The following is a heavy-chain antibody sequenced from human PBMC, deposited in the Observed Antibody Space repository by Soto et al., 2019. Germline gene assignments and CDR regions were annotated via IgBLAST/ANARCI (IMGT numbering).Heavy chain of an antibody. CDR1: GGTFSTYA. J-gene: IGHJ6*04. Sequence: QVQLVQSGAEVKKPGSSVKVSCKSSGGTFSTYAISWVRQAPGQGLEWMGGIIPIFGTANYAQKFQGRVTITADESTTTAYMELISLRSGDTAVYYCARDEMVVATGSRTWHYYYGMDVWCKGTTVTVSS. V-gene: IGHV1-69*12. CDR2: IIPIFGTA. CDR3: ARDEMVVATGSRTWHYYYGMDV. D-gene: IGHD2-15*01.